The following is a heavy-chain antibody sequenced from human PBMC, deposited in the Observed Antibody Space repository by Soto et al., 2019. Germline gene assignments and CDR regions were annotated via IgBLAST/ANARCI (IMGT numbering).Heavy chain of an antibody. V-gene: IGHV3-30*18. CDR3: AKGFSYSVIDY. J-gene: IGHJ4*02. CDR1: GFTFSTYG. Sequence: QVQLVESGGGVVQPGRSLRLSCAASGFTFSTYGMHWVRQAPGKGLEWVAVISYDGSNKYYADSVKGRFTISRDNSKNTLYLQRSSRRAEDMAVYYCAKGFSYSVIDYWGQGTLVTVSS. D-gene: IGHD3-16*02. CDR2: ISYDGSNK.